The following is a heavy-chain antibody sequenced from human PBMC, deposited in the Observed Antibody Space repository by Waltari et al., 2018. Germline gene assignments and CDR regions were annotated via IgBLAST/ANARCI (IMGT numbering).Heavy chain of an antibody. V-gene: IGHV4-34*01. J-gene: IGHJ4*02. CDR3: ASGIAAASFDY. D-gene: IGHD6-13*01. Sequence: QVQLQQWGAGLLKPSETLSLTCAVYGGSFSGYYWRWHRQPPGKGLEWIGEINHGGNTNYNPSLKSRVTISVDTSKNQFSLKLSSVTAADTAVYYCASGIAAASFDYWGQGTLVTVSS. CDR2: INHGGNT. CDR1: GGSFSGYY.